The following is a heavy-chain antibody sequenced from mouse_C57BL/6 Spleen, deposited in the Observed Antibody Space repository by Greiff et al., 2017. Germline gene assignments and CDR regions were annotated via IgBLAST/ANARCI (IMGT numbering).Heavy chain of an antibody. CDR2: IWGDGST. D-gene: IGHD4-1*01. Sequence: VKLMESGPGLVAPSQSLSITCTVSGFSLTSYGVSWVRQPPGKGLAWLGVIWGDGSTNYHSALISRLSISKDNSKSQVFLKLNSLQTDDTATYYCANWDVRYVMDYWGQGTSVTVSS. CDR3: ANWDVRYVMDY. V-gene: IGHV2-3*01. J-gene: IGHJ4*01. CDR1: GFSLTSYG.